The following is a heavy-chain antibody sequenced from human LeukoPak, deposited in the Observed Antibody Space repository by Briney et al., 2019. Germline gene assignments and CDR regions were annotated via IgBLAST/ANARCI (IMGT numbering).Heavy chain of an antibody. V-gene: IGHV3-30*02. Sequence: GGSLRPSCAASGFTFSSHGMHWVRQAPGKGLEWVAFIRYDGSNKYYADSVKGRFTISRDNSKNTLYLQMNSLRAEDTAVYYCAKDGEWFGEVLRDDYYYYYMDVWGKGTTVTISS. CDR1: GFTFSSHG. CDR3: AKDGEWFGEVLRDDYYYYYMDV. J-gene: IGHJ6*03. CDR2: IRYDGSNK. D-gene: IGHD3-10*01.